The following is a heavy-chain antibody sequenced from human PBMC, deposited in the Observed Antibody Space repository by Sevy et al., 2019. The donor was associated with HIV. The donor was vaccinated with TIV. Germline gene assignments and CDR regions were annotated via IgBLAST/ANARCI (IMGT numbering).Heavy chain of an antibody. J-gene: IGHJ3*02. CDR1: GGTFSSYA. Sequence: ASVKVSCKASGGTFSSYAISWVRQAPGQGLEWMGGIIPIFGTANYAQKFQGRVTITADEYTSTAYMELSSLRSEETAVYYCARGLRRLTIFDAFDIWGQGTMVTVSS. D-gene: IGHD3-3*01. CDR3: ARGLRRLTIFDAFDI. CDR2: IIPIFGTA. V-gene: IGHV1-69*13.